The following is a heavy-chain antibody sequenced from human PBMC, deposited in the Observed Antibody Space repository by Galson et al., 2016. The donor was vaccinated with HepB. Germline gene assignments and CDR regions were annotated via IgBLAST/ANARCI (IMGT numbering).Heavy chain of an antibody. CDR1: GFTFSDAW. CDR3: TTLSPAAASDY. CDR2: SKGKPDGGTT. J-gene: IGHJ4*02. V-gene: IGHV3-15*01. Sequence: SLRLSCAASGFTFSDAWMNWVRQAPGKGQEWVGRSKGKPDGGTTDYAVPVKGRFTISRDDSKNTLYLQMNSLKTEDTAVYFCTTLSPAAASDYWGQGTLIIVSS. D-gene: IGHD6-13*01.